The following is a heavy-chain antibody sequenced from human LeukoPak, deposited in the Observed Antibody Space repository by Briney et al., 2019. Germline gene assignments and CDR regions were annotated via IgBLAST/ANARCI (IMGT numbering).Heavy chain of an antibody. V-gene: IGHV3-33*01. Sequence: PGGSLRLSCAASGFALTRFGMHWVCQAPGKGLEWVAVIWFDGSNKYYADSVKGRFTISRDNSKNTLYLQMNSLRAEDTAVYYCERDATWGFDAFETSGPGKMFTVSS. J-gene: IGHJ3*02. CDR3: ERDATWGFDAFET. D-gene: IGHD5-24*01. CDR2: IWFDGSNK. CDR1: GFALTRFG.